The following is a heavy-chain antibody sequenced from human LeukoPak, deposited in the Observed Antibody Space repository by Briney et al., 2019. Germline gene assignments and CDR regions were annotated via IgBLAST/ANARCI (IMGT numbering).Heavy chain of an antibody. CDR1: GFMSSNYG. CDR3: AKGPGGSYYPFDY. V-gene: IGHV3-33*06. CDR2: IWYDGNNK. Sequence: PGGSLRLSCATSGFMSSNYGMHWVRQAPGKGLEWVAVIWYDGNNKYYADSVKGRFTISRDNSKNTLYLQMNSLRAEDTAVYYCAKGPGGSYYPFDYWGQGTLVTVSS. J-gene: IGHJ4*02. D-gene: IGHD1-26*01.